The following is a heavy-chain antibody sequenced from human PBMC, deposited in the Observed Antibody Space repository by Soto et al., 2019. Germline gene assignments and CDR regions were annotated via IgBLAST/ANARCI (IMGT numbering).Heavy chain of an antibody. CDR1: GGSISSGGYS. J-gene: IGHJ5*02. CDR2: IYHSGST. V-gene: IGHV4-30-2*01. CDR3: AREHVDTAMVSGVWSDP. D-gene: IGHD5-18*01. Sequence: SETLSLTCAVSGGSISSGGYSWSWIRQPPGKGLEWIGYIYHSGSTYYNPSLKSRVTISVDRSKNQFSLKLSSVTAADTAVYYCAREHVDTAMVSGVWSDPWGQGTLVTVSS.